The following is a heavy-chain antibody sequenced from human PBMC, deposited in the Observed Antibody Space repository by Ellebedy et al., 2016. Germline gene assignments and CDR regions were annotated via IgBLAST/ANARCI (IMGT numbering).Heavy chain of an antibody. D-gene: IGHD3-10*01. J-gene: IGHJ4*02. Sequence: ASVKVSXXASGYTFTSYYMHWVRQAPGQGLEWMGIINPSGGSTSYAQKFQGRVTMTRDTSTSTVYMELSSLRSEDTAVYYCARDMGMVRGVIIPSFDYWGQGTLVTVSS. CDR1: GYTFTSYY. CDR3: ARDMGMVRGVIIPSFDY. CDR2: INPSGGST. V-gene: IGHV1-46*01.